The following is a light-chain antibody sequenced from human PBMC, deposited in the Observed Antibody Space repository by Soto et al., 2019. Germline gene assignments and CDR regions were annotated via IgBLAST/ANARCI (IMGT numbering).Light chain of an antibody. Sequence: QSALTQPASVSGSPGQSITISCTGTSSDVGSYNLVSWYQQHPTKAPKHMIYEVNKRPSGVSNRISGSKSDNTASLTISGLQAEDEADYYCCSYAGSSTLAVFGGGTQLTVL. CDR3: CSYAGSSTLAV. CDR1: SSDVGSYNL. CDR2: EVN. J-gene: IGLJ7*01. V-gene: IGLV2-23*02.